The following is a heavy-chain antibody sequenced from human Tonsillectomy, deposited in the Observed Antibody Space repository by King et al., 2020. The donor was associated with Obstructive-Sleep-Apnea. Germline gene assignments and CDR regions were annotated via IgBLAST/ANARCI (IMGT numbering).Heavy chain of an antibody. CDR2: SYYSGST. CDR1: GGSISSSNYY. D-gene: IGHD2-15*01. V-gene: IGHV4-39*07. CDR3: ARNTHWFDP. J-gene: IGHJ5*02. Sequence: QLQESGPGLVKPSETLSLTCTVSGGSISSSNYYWGWIRQPPGKGLEGIGRSYYSGSTYYNPSLKSRFTISVETSKNQFSLKLSSVTAADTAVYYCARNTHWFDPWGQGTLVTVSS.